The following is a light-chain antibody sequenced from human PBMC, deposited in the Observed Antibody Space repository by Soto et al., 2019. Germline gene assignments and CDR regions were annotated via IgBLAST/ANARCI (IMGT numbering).Light chain of an antibody. Sequence: IQMTHSPSSHSASVGDRLTISCRASQDISTHLSWLAQKPGRAPLLLIYAASTLHSGVPSRFSGSGSGTDFTLTISSLQPEDFATYYCQHLNTYPITFGQGTRLEI. CDR3: QHLNTYPIT. V-gene: IGKV1-9*01. CDR1: QDISTH. CDR2: AAS. J-gene: IGKJ5*01.